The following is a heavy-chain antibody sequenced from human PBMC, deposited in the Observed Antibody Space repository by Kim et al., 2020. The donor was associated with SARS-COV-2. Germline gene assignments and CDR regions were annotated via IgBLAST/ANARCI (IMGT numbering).Heavy chain of an antibody. CDR3: AREPYTPMALVHFDY. CDR1: GGTFSSYA. V-gene: IGHV1-69*04. J-gene: IGHJ4*02. D-gene: IGHD6-6*01. Sequence: SVKVSCKASGGTFSSYAISWVQQAPGQGLEWMGRIIPILGIANYAQKFQGRVTITADKSTSTAYMELSSLRSEDTAVYYCAREPYTPMALVHFDYWGQGTLVTVSS. CDR2: IIPILGIA.